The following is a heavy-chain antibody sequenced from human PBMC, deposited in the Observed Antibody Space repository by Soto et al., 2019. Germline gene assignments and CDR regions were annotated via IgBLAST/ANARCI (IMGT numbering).Heavy chain of an antibody. CDR2: ISAYNGNT. J-gene: IGHJ3*02. CDR3: AIDVRYSSAVDAFDI. D-gene: IGHD6-19*01. CDR1: GYTFTSYG. V-gene: IGHV1-18*01. Sequence: ASVKVSCKASGYTFTSYGISWVRQAPGQGLEWMGWISAYNGNTNYAQKLQGRVTMTTDTSTSTAYMELRSLRSDDTAVYYCAIDVRYSSAVDAFDIRAQRTTVTGSS.